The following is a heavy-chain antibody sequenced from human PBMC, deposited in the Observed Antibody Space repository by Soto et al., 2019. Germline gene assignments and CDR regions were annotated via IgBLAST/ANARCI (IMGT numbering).Heavy chain of an antibody. J-gene: IGHJ6*02. V-gene: IGHV2-26*01. CDR2: IFSNDEK. CDR3: GLVPNYFLWGCLIHYYYGMDV. D-gene: IGHD2-21*01. CDR1: GFSLSNARMG. Sequence: SGPTLVNPTETLTLTCTVSGFSLSNARMGVSWIRQPPGKALEWLAHIFSNDEKSYSTSLKSRLTISKDTSKSQVVLTMTNMDPVDTAYYCCGLVPNYFLWGCLIHYYYGMDVWGQGTTVTVSS.